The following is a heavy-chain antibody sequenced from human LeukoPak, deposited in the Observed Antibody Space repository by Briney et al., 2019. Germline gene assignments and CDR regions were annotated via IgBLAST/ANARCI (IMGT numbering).Heavy chain of an antibody. Sequence: SETLSLTCAVYGGSFCGHYWSWIRQPPGKGLEWIGEINHSGSTNYNPSLKSRVTTSVDTSKNQFSLKLSSVTAADTAVYYCASRSYFDWLYYFDYWGQGTLVTVSS. D-gene: IGHD3-9*01. J-gene: IGHJ4*02. CDR3: ASRSYFDWLYYFDY. CDR1: GGSFCGHY. V-gene: IGHV4-34*01. CDR2: INHSGST.